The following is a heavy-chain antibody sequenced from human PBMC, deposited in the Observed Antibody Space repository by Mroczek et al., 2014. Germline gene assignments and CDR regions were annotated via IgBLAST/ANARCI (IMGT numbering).Heavy chain of an antibody. CDR2: IYYSGST. CDR3: ARPGDWRYCSSTSCYGDKKQQLVLGNWDD. D-gene: IGHD2-2*01. V-gene: IGHV4-39*01. CDR1: GGSISSSSYY. Sequence: QVQLVESGPGLVKPSETLSLTCTVSGGSISSSSYYWGWIRQPPGKGLEWIGSIYYSGSTYYNPSLKSRVTISVDTSKNQFSLKLSSVTAADTAVYYCARPGDWRYCSSTSCYGDKKQQLVLGNWDDWGPGNPWSPSPQ. J-gene: IGHJ4*03.